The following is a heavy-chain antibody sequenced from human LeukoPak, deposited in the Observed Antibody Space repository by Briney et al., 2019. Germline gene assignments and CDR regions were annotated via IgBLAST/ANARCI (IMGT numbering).Heavy chain of an antibody. V-gene: IGHV3-13*01. Sequence: GSLTLSCAASGFTISAYEMHWVRQVTGKRPEWVSAVGTGYDTFYSASVEGRFTISRENAKNSIYLQMNSLTAGDTALYYCVRESAGMGAKAFDIWGQGTMVTVSS. CDR2: VGTGYDT. J-gene: IGHJ3*02. CDR3: VRESAGMGAKAFDI. CDR1: GFTISAYE. D-gene: IGHD1-26*01.